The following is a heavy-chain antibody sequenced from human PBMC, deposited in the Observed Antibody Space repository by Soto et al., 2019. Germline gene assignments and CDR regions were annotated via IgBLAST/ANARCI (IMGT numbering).Heavy chain of an antibody. Sequence: PGGSLRLSCAASGFTFSSYWMSWVRQAPGKGLEWVANIKQDGSEKYYVDSVKGRFTISRDNAKNSLYLQMNSLRAEDTAVYHCARAPIYYYDTSGLNWFDSWGQGTLVTVSS. J-gene: IGHJ5*01. D-gene: IGHD3-22*01. CDR3: ARAPIYYYDTSGLNWFDS. CDR1: GFTFSSYW. V-gene: IGHV3-7*03. CDR2: IKQDGSEK.